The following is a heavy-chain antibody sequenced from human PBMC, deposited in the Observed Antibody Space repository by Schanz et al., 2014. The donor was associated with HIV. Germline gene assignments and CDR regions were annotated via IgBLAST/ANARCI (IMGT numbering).Heavy chain of an antibody. CDR3: AKDPGILPRTYFDS. J-gene: IGHJ4*02. CDR1: GFTFTNHA. D-gene: IGHD2-2*02. CDR2: VIGSGVRT. V-gene: IGHV3-23*01. Sequence: EVQLLESGGGLAQPGGSLTLSCAASGFTFTNHALSWVRQAPGRGLEWVSTVIGSGVRTIYADSVKGRFTISRDNSKNTLSLHMNSLRVEDTAVYYCAKDPGILPRTYFDSWGQGTPVTVSP.